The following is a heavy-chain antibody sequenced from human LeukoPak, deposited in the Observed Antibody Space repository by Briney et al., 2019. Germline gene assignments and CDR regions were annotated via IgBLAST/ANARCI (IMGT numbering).Heavy chain of an antibody. CDR2: ITSTSRTM. Sequence: GGSLRLSCEVSGFTFTDYSMHWVRQAAGEGLEWVSSITSTSRTMFYADSVEGGFTISRDNAKNTASLEMNSLRTEDAAIYYCARDFPDNALFDLWGQGTLVSVSS. V-gene: IGHV3-69-1*02. CDR3: ARDFPDNALFDL. J-gene: IGHJ4*02. D-gene: IGHD2-8*01. CDR1: GFTFTDYS.